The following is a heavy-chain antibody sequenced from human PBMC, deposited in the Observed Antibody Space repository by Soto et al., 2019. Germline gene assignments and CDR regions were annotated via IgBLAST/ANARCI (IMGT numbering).Heavy chain of an antibody. J-gene: IGHJ6*03. Sequence: GGSLRLSCAASGLTFSSYGMHWVRQAPGKGLEWVAVISYDGSNKYYADSVKGRFTISRDNSKNTLYLQMNSLRAEDTAVYYCSRLRPLPIFGVVPPGSPFYMDVWGKGTTVTVSS. CDR2: ISYDGSNK. CDR1: GLTFSSYG. V-gene: IGHV3-30*03. CDR3: SRLRPLPIFGVVPPGSPFYMDV. D-gene: IGHD3-3*01.